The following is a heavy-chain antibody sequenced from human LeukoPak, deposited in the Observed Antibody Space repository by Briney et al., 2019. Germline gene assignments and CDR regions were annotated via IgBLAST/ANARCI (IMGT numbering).Heavy chain of an antibody. D-gene: IGHD3-22*01. V-gene: IGHV4-34*01. CDR2: INHSGST. Sequence: SETLSLTCAVYGGSFSGYYWSWIRQPPGKGLEWIGEINHSGSTNYNPSLKSRVTISVDTSKSQFSLKLSSVTAADTAVYYCARQTFRGYYSDYWGQGTLVTVSS. CDR1: GGSFSGYY. J-gene: IGHJ4*02. CDR3: ARQTFRGYYSDY.